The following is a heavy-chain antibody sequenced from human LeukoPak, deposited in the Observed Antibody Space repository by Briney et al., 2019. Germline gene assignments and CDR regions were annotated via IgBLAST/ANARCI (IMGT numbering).Heavy chain of an antibody. V-gene: IGHV4-59*01. CDR1: GASIRKYY. CDR2: IYNSGST. D-gene: IGHD6-13*01. Sequence: SETLSLTCTVSGASIRKYYWGWIRQPPGKGLEWIGYIYNSGSTNYSPSLKSRVSISIDVSKSQFSLQLSSVTAADTAVYYCAREAFSSSSYFDYWGRGTLVTVSS. J-gene: IGHJ4*02. CDR3: AREAFSSSSYFDY.